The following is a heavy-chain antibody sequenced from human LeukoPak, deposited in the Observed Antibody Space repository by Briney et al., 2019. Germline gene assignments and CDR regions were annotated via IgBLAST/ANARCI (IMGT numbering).Heavy chain of an antibody. CDR1: GYTFTNSD. Sequence: ASAKVSCKASGYTFTNSDINWVRQAPGQGLEWMGRVDPEDGETIYAEKFQGRVTITADTSTDTAYVELSSLRSEDTAVYYCATSIVGARYYFDYWGQGTLVTVSS. CDR3: ATSIVGARYYFDY. CDR2: VDPEDGET. J-gene: IGHJ4*02. V-gene: IGHV1-69-2*01. D-gene: IGHD1-26*01.